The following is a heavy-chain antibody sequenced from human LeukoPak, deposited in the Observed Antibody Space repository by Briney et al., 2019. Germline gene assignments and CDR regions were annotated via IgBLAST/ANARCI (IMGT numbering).Heavy chain of an antibody. CDR2: SRHKAKSYTT. J-gene: IGHJ6*02. Sequence: TGGSLRLSCAASRFTFSDYYMDWVRQAPGKGLEWVGRSRHKAKSYTTDYAASVKGRFTISRDDSKNSLYLQMNSLNTEDTAVYYCASPGDMDVWGQGTTVTVSS. V-gene: IGHV3-72*01. CDR1: RFTFSDYY. CDR3: ASPGDMDV. D-gene: IGHD3-10*01.